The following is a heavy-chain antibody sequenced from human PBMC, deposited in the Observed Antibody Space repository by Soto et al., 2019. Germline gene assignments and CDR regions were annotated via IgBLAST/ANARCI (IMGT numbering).Heavy chain of an antibody. J-gene: IGHJ4*02. CDR2: ISWNVGSI. Sequence: EVQLVESGGGLVQPGRSLRLSCAASGFTFDDYAMHWVRQAPGKGLEWVSGISWNVGSIAYADSVKGRFTISRDNAKNSLYLQMNSLRAEDTALYYYAKGVAGWYDFDYWGQGTLVTVSS. CDR3: AKGVAGWYDFDY. CDR1: GFTFDDYA. D-gene: IGHD2-15*01. V-gene: IGHV3-9*01.